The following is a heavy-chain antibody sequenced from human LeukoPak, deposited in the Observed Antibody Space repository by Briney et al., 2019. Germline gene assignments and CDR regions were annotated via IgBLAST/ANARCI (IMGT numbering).Heavy chain of an antibody. V-gene: IGHV4-59*01. D-gene: IGHD4-11*01. CDR2: IYYSGST. CDR1: GGSISSYY. Sequence: SETLSLTCTVSGGSISSYYWSWIRQPPGKGLEWIGYIYYSGSTNYNPSLKSRVTISVDTSKNQFSLKLSSVTAADTAVYYCARAFNYRAVDYWGQGTLVTVSS. CDR3: ARAFNYRAVDY. J-gene: IGHJ4*02.